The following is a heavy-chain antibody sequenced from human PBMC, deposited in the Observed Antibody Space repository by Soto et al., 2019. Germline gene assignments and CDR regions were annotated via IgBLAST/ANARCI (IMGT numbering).Heavy chain of an antibody. Sequence: ASVKVSCKASGYTFTSYDINWVRQATGQGLEWMGWMNPNSGNTGYAQKFQGRVTMTRNTSISTAYMELSSLRSEDTAVYYCARGAPYYDFWSGYYRPSDYWGQGTLVTVAS. V-gene: IGHV1-8*01. CDR2: MNPNSGNT. CDR1: GYTFTSYD. D-gene: IGHD3-3*01. J-gene: IGHJ4*02. CDR3: ARGAPYYDFWSGYYRPSDY.